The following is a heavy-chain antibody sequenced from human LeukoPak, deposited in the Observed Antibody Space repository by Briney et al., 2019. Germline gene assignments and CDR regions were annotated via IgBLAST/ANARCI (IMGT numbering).Heavy chain of an antibody. CDR2: IRYDGSNK. Sequence: GGSLRLSCAASGFTFDDYGMSWVRQAPGKGLEWVAFIRYDGSNKYYADSVKGRFTISRDNSKNTLYLQMKSLRAEDTAVYYCAKGGGYEAQYYYYYLDVWGKGTTVTISS. J-gene: IGHJ6*03. D-gene: IGHD5-12*01. CDR1: GFTFDDYG. V-gene: IGHV3-30*02. CDR3: AKGGGYEAQYYYYYLDV.